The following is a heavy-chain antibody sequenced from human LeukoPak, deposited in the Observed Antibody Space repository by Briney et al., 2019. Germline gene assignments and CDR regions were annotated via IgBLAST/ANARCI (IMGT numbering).Heavy chain of an antibody. CDR3: ARRIVVVTANWFDP. Sequence: GGSLRPSCAASGFTFSDYYMSWIRQAPGKGLEWVSYISSSGSTIYYADSVKGRFTISRDNAKNSLYLQMNSLRAEDTAVYYCARRIVVVTANWFDPWGQGTLVTVSS. J-gene: IGHJ5*02. D-gene: IGHD2-21*02. V-gene: IGHV3-11*01. CDR2: ISSSGSTI. CDR1: GFTFSDYY.